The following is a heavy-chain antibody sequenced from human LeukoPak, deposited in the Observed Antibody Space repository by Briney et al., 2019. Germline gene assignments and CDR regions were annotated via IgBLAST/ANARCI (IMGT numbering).Heavy chain of an antibody. J-gene: IGHJ1*01. Sequence: GGSLRLSCAASGFNFHEYESNWVRQAPEKGLEWLAYITASGTTIHYADSVRGRFSISRDNDKSSLYLQMDSLRVDDTGVYYCARTTLSGSPRDWGQGTLLIVSS. CDR3: ARTTLSGSPRD. CDR2: ITASGTTI. CDR1: GFNFHEYE. D-gene: IGHD1-14*01. V-gene: IGHV3-48*03.